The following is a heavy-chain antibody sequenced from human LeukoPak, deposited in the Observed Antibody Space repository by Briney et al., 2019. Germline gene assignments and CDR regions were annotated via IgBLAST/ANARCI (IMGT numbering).Heavy chain of an antibody. CDR3: ARSFDSSGYYYVNWFDP. CDR1: GGTFSSYA. V-gene: IGHV1-69*05. Sequence: SVKVSCKASGGTFSSYAISWVRQAPGQGLEWMGGIIPIFGTANYARKFQGRVTITTDESTSTAYMELSSLRSEDTAVYYCARSFDSSGYYYVNWFDPWGQGTLVTVSS. D-gene: IGHD3-22*01. CDR2: IIPIFGTA. J-gene: IGHJ5*02.